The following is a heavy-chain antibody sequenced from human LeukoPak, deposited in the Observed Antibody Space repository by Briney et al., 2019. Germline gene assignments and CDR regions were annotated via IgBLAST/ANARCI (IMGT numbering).Heavy chain of an antibody. CDR1: GYSIGSGHY. J-gene: IGHJ5*02. CDR2: VYHSGT. CDR3: AKRTGGGGHAS. D-gene: IGHD4-23*01. V-gene: IGHV4-38-2*02. Sequence: SETLSLTCTVSGYSIGSGHYWAWIRQPPGKGLEWIGCVYHSGTYYKSSLTSRVTLSMDTPKHQFSLKLPSVTAADSAFYYCAKRTGGGGHASWGQGTLVTVSS.